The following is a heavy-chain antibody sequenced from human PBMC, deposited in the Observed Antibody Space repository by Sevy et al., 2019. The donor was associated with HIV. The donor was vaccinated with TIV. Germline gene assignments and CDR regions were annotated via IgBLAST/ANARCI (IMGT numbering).Heavy chain of an antibody. Sequence: GGSLRLSCAASGFTFSSYGMHWVRQAPGKGLEWVAVIWYDGSNKYYADSVKGRLTISRDNSKNTLYLQMNSLRAEDTAVYYCARDRDSSSWYEGNWFDPWGQGTLVTVSS. V-gene: IGHV3-33*01. CDR2: IWYDGSNK. J-gene: IGHJ5*02. D-gene: IGHD6-13*01. CDR3: ARDRDSSSWYEGNWFDP. CDR1: GFTFSSYG.